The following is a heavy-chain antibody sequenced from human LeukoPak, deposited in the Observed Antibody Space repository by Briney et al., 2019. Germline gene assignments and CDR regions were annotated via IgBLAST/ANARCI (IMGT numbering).Heavy chain of an antibody. CDR3: AGGLLEAQGWLQWLGTVYSMDV. Sequence: GGSLRLSCVASGFNFSDYYMNWIRQSPGKGLEWISYMSSRSGIIYYADSVKGRFTISRDNARNSLYLQMNSLRVDDTAVYYCAGGLLEAQGWLQWLGTVYSMDVWGQGTPVTVSS. CDR1: GFNFSDYY. V-gene: IGHV3-11*01. CDR2: MSSRSGII. J-gene: IGHJ6*02. D-gene: IGHD5-24*01.